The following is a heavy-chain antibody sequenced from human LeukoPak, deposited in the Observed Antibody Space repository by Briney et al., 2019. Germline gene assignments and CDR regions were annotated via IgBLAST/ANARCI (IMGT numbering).Heavy chain of an antibody. CDR1: GYTFTSYG. V-gene: IGHV1-8*02. D-gene: IGHD6-13*01. CDR2: MNPNSGNT. Sequence: ASVKVSCKASGYTFTSYGISWVRQATGQGLEWMGWMNPNSGNTGYAQKFQGRVTMTRNTSISTAYMELSSLRSEDTAVYYCARTLVRYSSSPGYWGQGTLVTVSS. J-gene: IGHJ4*02. CDR3: ARTLVRYSSSPGY.